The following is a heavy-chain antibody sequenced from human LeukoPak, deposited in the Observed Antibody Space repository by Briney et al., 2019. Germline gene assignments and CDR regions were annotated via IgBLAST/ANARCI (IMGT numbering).Heavy chain of an antibody. D-gene: IGHD3/OR15-3a*01. J-gene: IGHJ4*02. V-gene: IGHV4-39*07. CDR3: ARAGGLDPVPSLFDY. Sequence: PSETLSLTCTVSGGSISSSSYYWGWIRQPPGKGLEWIGSIYCSGSTYYNPSLKSRVTISVDTSKNQFSLKLSSVTAADTAVYYCARAGGLDPVPSLFDYWGQGTLVTVSS. CDR1: GGSISSSSYY. CDR2: IYCSGST.